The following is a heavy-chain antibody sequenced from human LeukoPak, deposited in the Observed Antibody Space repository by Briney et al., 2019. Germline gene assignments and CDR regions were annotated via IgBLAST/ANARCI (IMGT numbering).Heavy chain of an antibody. J-gene: IGHJ4*02. CDR2: INWNGGST. D-gene: IGHD3-22*01. CDR3: ARAFYDSSGYWVYFDY. Sequence: PGGSLRLSCAASGFTVSSNYMSWVRQAPGKGLEWVSGINWNGGSTGYADSVKGRFTISRDNAKNSLYLQMNSLRAEDTALYYCARAFYDSSGYWVYFDYWGQGTLITVSS. CDR1: GFTVSSNY. V-gene: IGHV3-20*04.